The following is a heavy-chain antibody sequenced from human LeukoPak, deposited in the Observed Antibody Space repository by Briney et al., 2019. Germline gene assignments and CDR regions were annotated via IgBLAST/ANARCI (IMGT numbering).Heavy chain of an antibody. CDR1: GFTFSGYV. J-gene: IGHJ4*02. CDR3: ARSPLTIFGVVKSRGFDY. Sequence: PGGSLRLSCAASGFTFSGYVMTWVRQAPGKGLECVSSITFSSSHIYYADSVKGRFTISRDNTKDSLYLQMNSLRAEDTAVYYCARSPLTIFGVVKSRGFDYWGQGTLVTVSS. V-gene: IGHV3-21*01. D-gene: IGHD3-3*01. CDR2: ITFSSSHI.